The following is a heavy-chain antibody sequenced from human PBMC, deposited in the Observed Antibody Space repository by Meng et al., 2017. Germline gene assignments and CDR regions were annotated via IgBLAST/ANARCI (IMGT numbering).Heavy chain of an antibody. CDR1: GFTFSNYE. CDR2: ISSSGSTI. CDR3: ASHPPYCSGGSCYGLIMDD. D-gene: IGHD2-15*01. Sequence: GESLKISCAASGFTFSNYEMNWVRQAPGKGLEWVSYISSSGSTINYADSVKGRFTISRDNAKNSLYLQMNSLRAEDTAVYYCASHPPYCSGGSCYGLIMDDWGQGTTVTVSS. V-gene: IGHV3-48*03. J-gene: IGHJ6*02.